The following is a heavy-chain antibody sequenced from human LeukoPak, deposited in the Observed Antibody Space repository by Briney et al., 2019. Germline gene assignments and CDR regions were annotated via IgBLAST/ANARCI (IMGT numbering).Heavy chain of an antibody. V-gene: IGHV1-18*01. CDR2: ISAYNGNT. Sequence: EASVKVSWKASGYTLTSYGISWVRQASGQRLEWKGWISAYNGNTNYAQKLQGRVTMTTDTSTSTAYMELRSLRSDDTAVYYCARDIVVVVAATLANWFDPWGQGTLVTVSS. CDR1: GYTLTSYG. CDR3: ARDIVVVVAATLANWFDP. D-gene: IGHD2-15*01. J-gene: IGHJ5*02.